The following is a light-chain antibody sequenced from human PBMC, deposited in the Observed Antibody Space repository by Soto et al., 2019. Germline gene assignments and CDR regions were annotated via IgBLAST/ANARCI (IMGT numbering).Light chain of an antibody. V-gene: IGKV3-11*01. CDR3: QQRVNWLT. Sequence: EIVLTQSPATLSLSPGERATLSCRASQSVGSWLAWYQQKPGQAPRLLIYDASNRATGIPARFSGSGSGTAFTLTISSLEPEDFSVYYWQQRVNWLTFGGGTKVEIK. CDR2: DAS. CDR1: QSVGSW. J-gene: IGKJ4*01.